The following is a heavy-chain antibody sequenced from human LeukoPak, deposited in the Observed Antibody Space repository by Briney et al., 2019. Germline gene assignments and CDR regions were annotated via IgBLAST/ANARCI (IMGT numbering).Heavy chain of an antibody. D-gene: IGHD4-23*01. CDR2: IYYSGST. CDR3: ARDTGTVVDY. V-gene: IGHV4-59*01. CDR1: GGSISTYY. J-gene: IGHJ4*02. Sequence: SEALSLTCTVSGGSISTYYWSWIRQPPGKGLEWIGYIYYSGSTNYNPSLKSRVTTSVDTSKNQFSLKLSSVTAADTAVYYCARDTGTVVDYWGQGTLVTVSS.